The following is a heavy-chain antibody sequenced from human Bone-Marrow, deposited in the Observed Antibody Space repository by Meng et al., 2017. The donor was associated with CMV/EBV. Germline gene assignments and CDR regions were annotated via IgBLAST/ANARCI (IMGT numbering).Heavy chain of an antibody. CDR3: VGHQGGPREGVRLV. Sequence: GGSLRLSCAASEFIFNNYGIHWLRQAPGKGLEWLSFIDINGENRYNVDIVKSRFIVSKDKSKNTVFLQMNSLRVEDTAVYYCVGHQGGPREGVRLVWGEGTLVAVSS. CDR2: IDINGENR. CDR1: EFIFNNYG. J-gene: IGHJ4*02. D-gene: IGHD3-16*01. V-gene: IGHV3-30*02.